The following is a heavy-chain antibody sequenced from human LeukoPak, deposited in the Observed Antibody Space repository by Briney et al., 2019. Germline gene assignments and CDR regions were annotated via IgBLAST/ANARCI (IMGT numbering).Heavy chain of an antibody. D-gene: IGHD3-16*01. CDR1: GDSISSRNW. CDR2: IYHTGST. V-gene: IGHV4-4*02. Sequence: SETLSLTCSVSGDSISSRNWWTWVRQTPEKGLDWIGEIYHTGSTYYNPSLKSRVTISVDTSKNQFSLKLSSVTAADTAVYYCARGAGPDQAYSIWGQGTMVTVSS. J-gene: IGHJ3*02. CDR3: ARGAGPDQAYSI.